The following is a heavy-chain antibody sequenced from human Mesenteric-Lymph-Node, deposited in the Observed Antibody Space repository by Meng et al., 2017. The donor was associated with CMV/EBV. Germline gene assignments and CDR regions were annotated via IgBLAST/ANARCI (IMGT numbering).Heavy chain of an antibody. J-gene: IGHJ4*02. D-gene: IGHD6-13*01. Sequence: ASVKVSCKASGYTFTDSYIHWVRQAPGQGLQWMGWMNPDTDGTKYAQKFQGRVSMTRDASIRTAYLDLTRLTSDDTAIYYCARDRDSRTWSSVGYYLDLWGQGTLVTVSS. CDR1: GYTFTDSY. CDR2: MNPDTDGT. V-gene: IGHV1-2*02. CDR3: ARDRDSRTWSSVGYYLDL.